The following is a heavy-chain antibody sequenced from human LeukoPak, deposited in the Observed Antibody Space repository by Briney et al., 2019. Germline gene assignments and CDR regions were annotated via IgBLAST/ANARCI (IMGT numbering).Heavy chain of an antibody. V-gene: IGHV3-74*01. D-gene: IGHD5-18*01. Sequence: PGGSLTLSCAASGFTFSSYWMQWVRQAPGEGLVWVSRINSDGSSTSYAGSVKGRFTISRDNAKNTLYLQMNSLRAEDTAVYYCARFPGYSYGQRYFDYWGQGTLVTVSS. CDR3: ARFPGYSYGQRYFDY. J-gene: IGHJ4*02. CDR2: INSDGSST. CDR1: GFTFSSYW.